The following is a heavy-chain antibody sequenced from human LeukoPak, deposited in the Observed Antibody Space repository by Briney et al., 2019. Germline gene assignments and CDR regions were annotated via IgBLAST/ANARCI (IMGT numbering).Heavy chain of an antibody. V-gene: IGHV3-66*01. Sequence: GGSLRLSCAASGFTVSSNYMSWVRQAPGKGLEWVSVISSGGSTYYADSVKGRFTISRDNSKNTLYLQMNSLRAEDTAVYYCARGQGIVVVPAAQRGHYYYGMDVWGQGTTVTVSS. CDR1: GFTVSSNY. D-gene: IGHD2-2*01. CDR2: ISSGGST. CDR3: ARGQGIVVVPAAQRGHYYYGMDV. J-gene: IGHJ6*02.